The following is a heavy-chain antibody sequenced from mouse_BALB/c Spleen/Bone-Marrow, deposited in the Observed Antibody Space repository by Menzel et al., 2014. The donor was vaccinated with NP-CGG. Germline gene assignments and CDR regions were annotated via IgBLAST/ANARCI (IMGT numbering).Heavy chain of an antibody. Sequence: EVQLVESGGGLVQPGGSLKLSCAASGFTFSRYTMSWVRQTPEKRLEWVAYISNGGGSTYYPDTDTVKGRFTISRDNAKNTLYLQMSSLKSEDTAMYYCARHGVRREWYFDVWDAGTTVTVSS. CDR2: ISNGGGST. V-gene: IGHV5-12-2*01. CDR3: ARHGVRREWYFDV. J-gene: IGHJ1*01. CDR1: GFTFSRYT. D-gene: IGHD2-14*01.